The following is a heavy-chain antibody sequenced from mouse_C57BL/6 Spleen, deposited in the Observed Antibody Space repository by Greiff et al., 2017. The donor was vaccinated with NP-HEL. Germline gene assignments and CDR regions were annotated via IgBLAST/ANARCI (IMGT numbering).Heavy chain of an antibody. V-gene: IGHV1-69*01. CDR1: GYTFTSYW. CDR2: IDPSDSYT. CDR3: ARGITTVVAHYYAMDY. D-gene: IGHD1-1*01. J-gene: IGHJ4*01. Sequence: QVQLQQPGAELVMPGASVKLSCKASGYTFTSYWMHWVKQRPGQGLEWIGEIDPSDSYTNYNQKSKGKSTLTVDKSSSTAYMQLSSLTSEDSAVYYCARGITTVVAHYYAMDYWGQGTSVTVSS.